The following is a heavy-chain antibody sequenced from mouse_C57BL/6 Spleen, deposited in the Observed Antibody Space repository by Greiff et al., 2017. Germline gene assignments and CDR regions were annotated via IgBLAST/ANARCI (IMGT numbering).Heavy chain of an antibody. D-gene: IGHD2-4*01. CDR3: ARDQSDYDYPEDAMDY. J-gene: IGHJ4*01. CDR2: ISYDGSN. Sequence: EVKLLESGPGLVKPSQSLSLTCSVTGYSITSGYYWNWIRQFPGNKLEWMGYISYDGSNNYNPSLKNRISITRDTSKNQFFLKLNSVTTEDTATYYGARDQSDYDYPEDAMDYWGQGTSVTVSS. CDR1: GYSITSGYY. V-gene: IGHV3-6*01.